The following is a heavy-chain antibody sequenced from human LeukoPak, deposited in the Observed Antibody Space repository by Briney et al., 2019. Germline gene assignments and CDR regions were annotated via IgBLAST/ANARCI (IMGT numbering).Heavy chain of an antibody. J-gene: IGHJ4*02. CDR2: IRYDGSNK. Sequence: PGGSLRLSCAASGFTFSSYGMHWVRQAPGKGLEWVAFIRYDGSNKYYADSVKGRFTISRDNAKNSLYLQMNSLRAEDTAVYYCARDQETIEDIVLMVYARYFDYWGQGTLVTVSS. CDR3: ARDQETIEDIVLMVYARYFDY. D-gene: IGHD2-8*01. V-gene: IGHV3-30*02. CDR1: GFTFSSYG.